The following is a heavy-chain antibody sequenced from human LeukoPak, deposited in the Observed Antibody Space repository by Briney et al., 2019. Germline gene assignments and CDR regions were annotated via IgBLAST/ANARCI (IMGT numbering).Heavy chain of an antibody. Sequence: GGSLRLPCAASGFTFSSSAMCWVRQAPGKGLEWVSAISGSGDSTYYADSVKGRFTISRDNSKNTLYLQMNSLRAEDTAVYYCARRIAVALSSYYYYAMDVWGQGTTVTVSS. J-gene: IGHJ6*02. CDR2: ISGSGDST. V-gene: IGHV3-23*01. CDR3: ARRIAVALSSYYYYAMDV. D-gene: IGHD6-19*01. CDR1: GFTFSSSA.